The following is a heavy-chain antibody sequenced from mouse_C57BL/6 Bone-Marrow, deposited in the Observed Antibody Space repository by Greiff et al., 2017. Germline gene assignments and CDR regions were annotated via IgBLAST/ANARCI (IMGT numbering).Heavy chain of an antibody. J-gene: IGHJ4*01. D-gene: IGHD2-3*01. V-gene: IGHV3-3*01. CDR3: ARSDGYLYYAMDY. CDR2: TFYSGIT. CDR1: GFSINSDCF. Sequence: EVQVVESGPSLVRPSQTLSLSCTASGFSINSDCFRIWIRQLPGNQLGYIGNTFYSGITYYNPSLESRTSITRDTSKNQFSLKLSSVTTENTATYCCARSDGYLYYAMDYWGQGTSVTVSS.